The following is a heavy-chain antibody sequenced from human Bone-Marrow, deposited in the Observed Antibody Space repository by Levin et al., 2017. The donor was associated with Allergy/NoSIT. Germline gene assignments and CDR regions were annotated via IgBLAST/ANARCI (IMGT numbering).Heavy chain of an antibody. J-gene: IGHJ3*02. Sequence: GASVKVSCKASGYTFISYYLHWVRQAPGQGLEWMGVIYPSDGSTSYAQKFQGRVTMTRDTSTSTLYMELSSLRSEDTAVYYCARDVPHNAFDIWGQGTMVTVSS. D-gene: IGHD6-6*01. CDR3: ARDVPHNAFDI. CDR1: GYTFISYY. V-gene: IGHV1-46*01. CDR2: IYPSDGST.